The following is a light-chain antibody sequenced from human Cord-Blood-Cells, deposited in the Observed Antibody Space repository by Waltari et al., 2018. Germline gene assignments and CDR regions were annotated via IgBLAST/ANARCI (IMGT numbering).Light chain of an antibody. CDR3: SSYTSSSTWV. V-gene: IGLV2-14*03. J-gene: IGLJ3*02. CDR1: SRDVGGYNY. CDR2: DVS. Sequence: QSALTQPASVSGSPGQSITISYTGTSRDVGGYNYVSWYQQHPGKAPKRMIYDVSNRPSGVSNRFSGSNSGNTASLTISGLQDEDEADYYCSSYTSSSTWVFGGGTKLTVL.